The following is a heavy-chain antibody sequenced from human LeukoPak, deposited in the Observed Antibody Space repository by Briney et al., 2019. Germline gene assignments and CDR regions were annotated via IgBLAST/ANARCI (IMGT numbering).Heavy chain of an antibody. V-gene: IGHV1-58*01. J-gene: IGHJ3*01. Sequence: GASVKVSCKASGFTFTSSAVQWVRQARGQRLEWIEWIVVGSGNTNYAQKFQERVTITRDMSTSTAYMELSSLRAEDTAVYYCARGYRIVDLFCALLWGQGTMVTVSS. CDR3: ARGYRIVDLFCALL. D-gene: IGHD1-26*01. CDR1: GFTFTSSA. CDR2: IVVGSGNT.